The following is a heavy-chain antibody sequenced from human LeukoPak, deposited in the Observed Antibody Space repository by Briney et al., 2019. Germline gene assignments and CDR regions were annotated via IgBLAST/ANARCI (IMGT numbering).Heavy chain of an antibody. V-gene: IGHV3-21*04. J-gene: IGHJ4*02. Sequence: GGSLRLSCAASGFTFSSYSMNWVRQAPGKGLEWVSSISSSSSYIYYADSVKGRFTISRDNSKNTLYLQMNSLRAEDTAVYYCAKSVDPSSPLLDYWGQGTLVTVSS. CDR1: GFTFSSYS. CDR3: AKSVDPSSPLLDY. D-gene: IGHD3-10*01. CDR2: ISSSSSYI.